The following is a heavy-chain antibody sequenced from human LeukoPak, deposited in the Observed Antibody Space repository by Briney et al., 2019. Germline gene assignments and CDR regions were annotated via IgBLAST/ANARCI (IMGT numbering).Heavy chain of an antibody. CDR1: EFTFTTYG. V-gene: IGHV3-30*02. Sequence: GGSLRLSCAASEFTFTTYGMHWVRQAPGKGLEWVSFINYDGSNIYYADYVKGRFTISRDNSKNTLYLQMNSLRAEDTAVYYCAIGQLVVVAHLGFDYWGQGTLVSVSS. CDR2: INYDGSNI. D-gene: IGHD3-22*01. CDR3: AIGQLVVVAHLGFDY. J-gene: IGHJ4*02.